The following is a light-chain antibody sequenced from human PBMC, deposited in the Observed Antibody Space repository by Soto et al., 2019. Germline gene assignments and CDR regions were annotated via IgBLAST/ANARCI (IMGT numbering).Light chain of an antibody. Sequence: DIVMTQSPDSLAVSLGERATINCKSTQSVLYSSNNKNYLAWYQQKPGQPPKLLIYWASTRESGVPDRFSGSGSGTDFTLTISSLQAEDVAVYYCDQYYSIPWTFGQGTKVEIK. CDR2: WAS. J-gene: IGKJ1*01. CDR3: DQYYSIPWT. V-gene: IGKV4-1*01. CDR1: QSVLYSSNNKNY.